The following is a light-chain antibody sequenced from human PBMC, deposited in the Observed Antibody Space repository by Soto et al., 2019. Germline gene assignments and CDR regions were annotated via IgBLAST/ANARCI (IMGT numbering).Light chain of an antibody. Sequence: SYELTQPPSVSVSPGQTASITCSGDKLGDKNVCWYQQKPGQSPVLVIYQDTKRPSGIPGRISGSNSGNTATLTISGTQAMDEADYYCQAWDSSTVVFGGGTKLTVL. CDR1: KLGDKN. CDR2: QDT. CDR3: QAWDSSTVV. J-gene: IGLJ2*01. V-gene: IGLV3-1*01.